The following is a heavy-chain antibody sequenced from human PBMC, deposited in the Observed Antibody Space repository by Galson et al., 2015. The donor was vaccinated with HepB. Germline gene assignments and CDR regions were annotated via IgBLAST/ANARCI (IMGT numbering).Heavy chain of an antibody. D-gene: IGHD3-10*01. CDR2: INPSSGNT. CDR3: TTLRGDFDY. V-gene: IGHV1-46*03. Sequence: SVKVSCKASGYIFTSYYMHWVRQAPGQGLEWMGIINPSSGNTTYAQKFRGRVTMTWDTSTSTVYMELISLRSGDTAVYYCTTLRGDFDYWGQGTLVSVSS. J-gene: IGHJ4*02. CDR1: GYIFTSYY.